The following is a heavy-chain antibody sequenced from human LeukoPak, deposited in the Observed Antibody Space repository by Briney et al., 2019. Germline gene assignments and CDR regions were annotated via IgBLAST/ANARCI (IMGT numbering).Heavy chain of an antibody. Sequence: ASVKVSCKASGYTFTSYGISWVRQAPGQGLEWMGWISAYNGNTNYARKLQGRVTLTIDTSTSTAYMELRSLGSEDTAVYYCARDWEMNTVTYFDYWGQGALVTVSS. CDR1: GYTFTSYG. CDR3: ARDWEMNTVTYFDY. V-gene: IGHV1-18*01. CDR2: ISAYNGNT. J-gene: IGHJ4*02. D-gene: IGHD4-17*01.